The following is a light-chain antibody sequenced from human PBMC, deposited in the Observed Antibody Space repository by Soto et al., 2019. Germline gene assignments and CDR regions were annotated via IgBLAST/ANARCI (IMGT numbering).Light chain of an antibody. J-gene: IGKJ1*01. CDR1: QSISSW. Sequence: DIQMTQSPSTLSASVGDRVTITCRASQSISSWLAWYQQKPGKAPKLLIYDASSLESGVPSRFSGSGSGTEFTLTISSLQPDDCATYYGQQYNRYGTFGQGTKVEIK. V-gene: IGKV1-5*01. CDR3: QQYNRYGT. CDR2: DAS.